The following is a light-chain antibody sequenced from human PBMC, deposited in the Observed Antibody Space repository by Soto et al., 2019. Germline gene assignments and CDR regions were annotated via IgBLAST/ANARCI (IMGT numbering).Light chain of an antibody. CDR3: QQRSNWPPSLS. J-gene: IGKJ4*01. V-gene: IGKV3-11*01. CDR2: DAS. Sequence: EIVLTQSPATLSLSPGESATLSCKASQSVRTFLAWYQQKPGQTPRLLIYDASKRATGIPARFSGSGSGTDCTLTISSLEPEDFTVYYCQQRSNWPPSLSCGGGTKVEI. CDR1: QSVRTF.